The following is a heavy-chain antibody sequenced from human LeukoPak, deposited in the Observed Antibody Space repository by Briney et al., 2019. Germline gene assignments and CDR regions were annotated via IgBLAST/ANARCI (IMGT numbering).Heavy chain of an antibody. D-gene: IGHD3-22*01. Sequence: GASAKVSSKASGYTFTRYVVNWVRPAPGQGLEWMGWIKAYKQNTNYAQEFQVRVTMTTDTSTSTAHMELRSLRSDDTAVYSCARPSYYYDTSSYYGPYYGMDVWGQGTTVTVS. V-gene: IGHV1-18*01. CDR2: IKAYKQNT. J-gene: IGHJ6*02. CDR1: GYTFTRYV. CDR3: ARPSYYYDTSSYYGPYYGMDV.